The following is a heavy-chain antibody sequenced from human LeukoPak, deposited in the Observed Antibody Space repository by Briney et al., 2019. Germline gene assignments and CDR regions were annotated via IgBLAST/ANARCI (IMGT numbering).Heavy chain of an antibody. V-gene: IGHV3-30*02. D-gene: IGHD3-9*01. CDR3: AKDFGILN. J-gene: IGHJ4*02. CDR1: GFTFSTND. CDR2: IRYDGSNK. Sequence: GRSLRLSCAASGFTFSTNDMHWVRQAPGKGLEWVAFIRYDGSNKNYADSVKGRFTISRDNSKNTLYLQMNSLRAEDTAVYYCAKDFGILNWGQGTLVTVSS.